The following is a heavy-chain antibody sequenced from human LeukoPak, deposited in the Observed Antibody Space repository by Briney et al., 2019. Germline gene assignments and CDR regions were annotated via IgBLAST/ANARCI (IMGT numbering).Heavy chain of an antibody. Sequence: GGSLRLSCAAAGLTFSNYGTHWVRQAPGKGLQWVAYIRYDGRNKYSADSVKGRFTIYRDNSKSTLYLQMNSLRPEDTAVYYCAKGGSNNWSFDNWGQGTLVTVSS. V-gene: IGHV3-30*02. CDR3: AKGGSNNWSFDN. CDR1: GLTFSNYG. D-gene: IGHD1-1*01. CDR2: IRYDGRNK. J-gene: IGHJ4*02.